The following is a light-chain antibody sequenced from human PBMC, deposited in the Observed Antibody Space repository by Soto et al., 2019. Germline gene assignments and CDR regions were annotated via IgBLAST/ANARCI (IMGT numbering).Light chain of an antibody. CDR3: QQYNNRPPGT. Sequence: DIQMTQCPSTLSASVGDRVTITCRASQTISSWLAWYQQKPGKAPKLLIYKASTLKSGVPSRFSGSGSGTEFTLTISSLQSEDFAVYYCQQYNNRPPGTFGQGTKVDIK. CDR2: KAS. CDR1: QTISSW. J-gene: IGKJ1*01. V-gene: IGKV1-5*03.